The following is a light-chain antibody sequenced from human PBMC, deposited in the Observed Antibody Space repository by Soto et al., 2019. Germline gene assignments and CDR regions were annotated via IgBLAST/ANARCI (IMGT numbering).Light chain of an antibody. CDR2: AAS. V-gene: IGKV1-39*01. Sequence: DLQMTQSPSSLSASVGDRVTITCRASQSISSYLNWYQQKPGKAPKLLIYAASSLQSGVTSRFSRSGSGTDFTLTISSLQPEDFATYYCQQSYSTPWTLGQGTKVEIK. J-gene: IGKJ1*01. CDR1: QSISSY. CDR3: QQSYSTPWT.